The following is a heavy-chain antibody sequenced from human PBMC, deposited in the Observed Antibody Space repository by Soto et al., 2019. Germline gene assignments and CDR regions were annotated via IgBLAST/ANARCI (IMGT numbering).Heavy chain of an antibody. V-gene: IGHV4-59*08. CDR3: ARQRPDYDVLPPALMDV. CDR2: MNDFGRT. J-gene: IGHJ6*03. D-gene: IGHD3-9*01. Sequence: LSLTCTVSGASSSSYYWSWLRQPPGKGLEWIGYMNDFGRTIYNPSLKSRVTISLDTSKNQLSLKLSSVIAADTAVYYCARQRPDYDVLPPALMDVWGKGTTVTVSS. CDR1: GASSSSYY.